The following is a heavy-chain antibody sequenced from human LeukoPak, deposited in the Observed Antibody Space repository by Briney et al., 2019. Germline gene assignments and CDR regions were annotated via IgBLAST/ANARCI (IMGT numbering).Heavy chain of an antibody. CDR1: GFTFSSYA. Sequence: PGGSLRLSCAASGFTFSSYAMHWVRQAPGKGLEWVAVISYDGSNKYYADSVKGRFTISRGNSKNTLYLQMNSLRAEDTAVYYCARTASYFDYWGQGTLVTVSS. CDR2: ISYDGSNK. J-gene: IGHJ4*02. CDR3: ARTASYFDY. D-gene: IGHD5-18*01. V-gene: IGHV3-30*04.